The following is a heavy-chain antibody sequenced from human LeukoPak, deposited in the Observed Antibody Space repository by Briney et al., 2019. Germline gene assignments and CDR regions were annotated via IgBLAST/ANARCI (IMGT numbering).Heavy chain of an antibody. CDR2: VLYDGSTK. CDR3: ASAGTDDF. J-gene: IGHJ4*02. CDR1: GFTFSGYE. V-gene: IGHV3-30*03. D-gene: IGHD6-13*01. Sequence: GGSLRLSCAASGFTFSGYEMNWVRQAPGKGLEWVAVVLYDGSTKYYGDSVKGRFTVSRDKSEDTFYLHMNGLRLDDTGVYFCASAGTDDFWGQGTLVTVS.